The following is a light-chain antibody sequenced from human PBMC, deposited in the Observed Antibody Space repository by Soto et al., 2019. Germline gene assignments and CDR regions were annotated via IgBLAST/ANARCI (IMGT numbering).Light chain of an antibody. CDR2: DAS. J-gene: IGKJ5*01. Sequence: DIQMTQSPSSLSASVRDRVIITCQASQNINNYLNRYQQKPGRAPKLLIYDASNLEAGVPSRFRGSGSGTDFTFTISRLQPEDIATYYCQQYENLPTFGQGTRLEIK. V-gene: IGKV1-33*01. CDR3: QQYENLPT. CDR1: QNINNY.